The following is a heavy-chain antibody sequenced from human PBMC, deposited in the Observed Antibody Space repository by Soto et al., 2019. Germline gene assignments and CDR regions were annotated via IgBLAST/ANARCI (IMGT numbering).Heavy chain of an antibody. CDR3: AKDGDYDSSGYYPYYFDY. CDR2: IRGSGGST. J-gene: IGHJ4*02. D-gene: IGHD3-22*01. V-gene: IGHV3-23*01. Sequence: GGSLRLSCAASGFTFSSYAMSWVRQAPGKGLEWVSAIRGSGGSTYYADSVKGRFTISRDNSKNTLDLQMNSLRAEDTTVYYCAKDGDYDSSGYYPYYFDYWGQGTLVTVSS. CDR1: GFTFSSYA.